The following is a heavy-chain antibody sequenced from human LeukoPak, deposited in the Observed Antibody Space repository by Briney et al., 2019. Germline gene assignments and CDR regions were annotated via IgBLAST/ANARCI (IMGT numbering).Heavy chain of an antibody. V-gene: IGHV3-33*08. Sequence: PGGSLRLSCAASGNYWMHWVRQAPGKGLEWVAVIWYDGSNKYYADSVKGRFTISRDNSKNTLYLQMNSLRAEDTAVYYCARGRNWADAFDIWGQGTMVTVSS. CDR1: GNYW. CDR2: IWYDGSNK. CDR3: ARGRNWADAFDI. J-gene: IGHJ3*02. D-gene: IGHD1-1*01.